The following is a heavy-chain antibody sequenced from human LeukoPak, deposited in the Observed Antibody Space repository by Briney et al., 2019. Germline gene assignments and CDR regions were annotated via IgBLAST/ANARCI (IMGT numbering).Heavy chain of an antibody. CDR1: GGSISSYY. CDR3: ARLSSSWYQDWYFDL. D-gene: IGHD6-13*01. CDR2: MYYSGST. J-gene: IGHJ2*01. Sequence: PSETLSLTCTVSGGSISSYYWSWIRQPPGKGLEWIGYMYYSGSTNYNPSLKSRVTISVDTSKNQFSLKLSSVTAADTAVYYCARLSSSWYQDWYFDLWGRGTLVTVSS. V-gene: IGHV4-59*12.